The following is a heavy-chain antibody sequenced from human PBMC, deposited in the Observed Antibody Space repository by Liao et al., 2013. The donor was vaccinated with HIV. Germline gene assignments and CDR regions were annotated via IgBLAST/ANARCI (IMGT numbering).Heavy chain of an antibody. D-gene: IGHD3-22*01. V-gene: IGHV4-59*01. J-gene: IGHJ4*02. Sequence: QMQLQESGPGLVKPSETLSLTCTVSGGSITSYYWSWIRQPPGKGLEWIGYLYYSGSTKYNPSLKSRVTISVDTSKNQFSLKLSSVTAADTAVYYCARGYYYDSSPLPFDCWGQGTLVTVSS. CDR2: LYYSGST. CDR3: ARGYYYDSSPLPFDC. CDR1: GGSITSYY.